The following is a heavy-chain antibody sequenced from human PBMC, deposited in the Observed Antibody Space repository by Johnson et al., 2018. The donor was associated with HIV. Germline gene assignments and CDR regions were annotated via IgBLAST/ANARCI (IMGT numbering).Heavy chain of an antibody. Sequence: HVQLVESGGGWVKPGGSLSLSCAASGYTFSDSYMNWIRQAPGKGLEWVSYISGSDGAIWYADSVQGRFTVSRDNAKNSFYLQLNSLRAEDTAVYYCARSVNAGRPCEIWGQGTLVTVSS. J-gene: IGHJ3*02. CDR1: GYTFSDSY. D-gene: IGHD2-8*01. CDR3: ARSVNAGRPCEI. V-gene: IGHV3-11*04. CDR2: ISGSDGAI.